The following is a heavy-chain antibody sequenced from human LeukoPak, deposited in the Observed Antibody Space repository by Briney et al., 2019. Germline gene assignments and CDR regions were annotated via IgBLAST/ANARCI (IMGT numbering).Heavy chain of an antibody. V-gene: IGHV4-31*03. D-gene: IGHD2/OR15-2a*01. CDR3: AGHHPRNTVDF. J-gene: IGHJ4*02. Sequence: SETLSLTCTVSGGSISSGSYYWSWIRQLPGKGLEWIGYVYYSGSTYYNPSLKSRLTILLDTSKNQFSLKLSSVTAADTAVYYCAGHHPRNTVDFWGQGTLVTVSS. CDR1: GGSISSGSYY. CDR2: VYYSGST.